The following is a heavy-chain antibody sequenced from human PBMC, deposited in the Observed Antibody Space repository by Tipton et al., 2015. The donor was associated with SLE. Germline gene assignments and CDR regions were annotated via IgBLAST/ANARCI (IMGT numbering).Heavy chain of an antibody. CDR3: ARQLGWGDPFAFDY. V-gene: IGHV4-59*08. D-gene: IGHD2-21*02. J-gene: IGHJ4*02. CDR2: TSYSGST. Sequence: TLSLTCSVSDDSIRDYYFSWIRQPPENKLEWIGYTSYSGSTRYNPSLESRVTISLDTSKSHFSLKLGSVTAADTATYYCARQLGWGDPFAFDYWDQGTLVTVSS. CDR1: DDSIRDYY.